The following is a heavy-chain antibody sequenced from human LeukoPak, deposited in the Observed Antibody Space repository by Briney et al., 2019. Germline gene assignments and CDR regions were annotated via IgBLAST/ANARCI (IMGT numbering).Heavy chain of an antibody. CDR3: ASLGY. Sequence: GGSLRLSCAVSGITVSGNYMTWVRQAPGEGLDWVSAIYSGGSTYYADSVKGRFTISRDNSKNTLYLQMNSLRPDDTAVYYCASLGYWGQGTLVTVSS. CDR1: GITVSGNY. V-gene: IGHV3-66*02. D-gene: IGHD3-16*01. CDR2: IYSGGST. J-gene: IGHJ4*02.